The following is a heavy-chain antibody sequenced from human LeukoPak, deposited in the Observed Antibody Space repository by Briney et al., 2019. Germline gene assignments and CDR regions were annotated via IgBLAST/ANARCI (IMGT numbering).Heavy chain of an antibody. Sequence: SETLSLTCAVSGGSISSGGYSWSWIRQPPGKGLEWIGYIYHSGSTYYNPSLKSRVTISVDRSKNQFSLKLSSVTAADTAVYYCARGYQWLRHPYFDYWGQGTLVTVS. CDR1: GGSISSGGYS. D-gene: IGHD5-12*01. CDR3: ARGYQWLRHPYFDY. CDR2: IYHSGST. V-gene: IGHV4-30-2*01. J-gene: IGHJ4*02.